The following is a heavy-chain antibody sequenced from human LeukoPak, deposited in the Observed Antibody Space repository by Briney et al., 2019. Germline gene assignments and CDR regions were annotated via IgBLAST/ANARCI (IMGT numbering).Heavy chain of an antibody. V-gene: IGHV3-30*04. CDR3: ARVKYRYYYDSSGYYQTNYFDY. D-gene: IGHD3-22*01. CDR2: ISYDGSNK. J-gene: IGHJ4*02. CDR1: GFTFSSYA. Sequence: GGSLRLSCAASGFTFSSYAMHWVRQAPGKGLEWVAVISYDGSNKYYADSVKGRFTISRDNSKNTLYLQMNSLRAEDTAVYYCARVKYRYYYDSSGYYQTNYFDYWGQGTLVTVSS.